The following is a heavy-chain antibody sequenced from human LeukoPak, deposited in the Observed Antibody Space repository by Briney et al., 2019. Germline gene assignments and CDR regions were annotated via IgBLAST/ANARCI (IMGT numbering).Heavy chain of an antibody. Sequence: SETLSLTCTVSGGSISSSSYYWGWIRQPPGKGLEWIGYISYSGSTNYNPSLKSRVTISVDTSKNQFSLKMTSVTAADTAVYYCARDYGGKGDYWGQGTLVTVSS. CDR2: ISYSGST. CDR1: GGSISSSSYY. CDR3: ARDYGGKGDY. V-gene: IGHV4-61*01. J-gene: IGHJ4*02. D-gene: IGHD4-23*01.